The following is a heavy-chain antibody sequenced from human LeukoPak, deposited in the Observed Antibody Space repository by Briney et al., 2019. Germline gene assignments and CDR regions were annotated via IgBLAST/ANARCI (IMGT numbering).Heavy chain of an antibody. CDR1: GGSISSGDYY. CDR3: ARERGPVPGDYYYYMDV. J-gene: IGHJ6*03. Sequence: SQTLPLTCTVSGGSISSGDYYWSWIRQPPGKGLEWIGYIYYSGSTYYNPSLKSRVTISVDTSKNQFSLKLSSVTAADTAVYYCARERGPVPGDYYYYMDVWGKGTTVTVSS. CDR2: IYYSGST. V-gene: IGHV4-30-4*08.